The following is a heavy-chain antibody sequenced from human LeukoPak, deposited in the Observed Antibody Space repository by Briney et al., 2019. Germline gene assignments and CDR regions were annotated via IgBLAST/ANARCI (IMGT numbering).Heavy chain of an antibody. V-gene: IGHV4-59*01. J-gene: IGHJ6*03. Sequence: PSETLSLTCTVSGGSTSSYYWSWIRQPPGKGLEWIGYIYYSGSTNYNPSLKSRAIISVDTSKNQFSLKLSSVTAADTAVYYCARDRLGSYYYYMDVWGKGTTVTVSS. D-gene: IGHD3-16*01. CDR3: ARDRLGSYYYYMDV. CDR1: GGSTSSYY. CDR2: IYYSGST.